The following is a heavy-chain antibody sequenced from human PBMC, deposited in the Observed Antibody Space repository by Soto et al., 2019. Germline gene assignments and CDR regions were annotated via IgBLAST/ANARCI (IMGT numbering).Heavy chain of an antibody. CDR2: IYYSGST. V-gene: IGHV4-59*01. J-gene: IGHJ6*03. CDR3: ARGRYYYYYYMDV. Sequence: PSETLSLTCTVSGGSISSYYWSWIRQPPGKGLEWIGYIYYSGSTNYNPSLKSRVTISVDTSKNQFSLKLSSVTAADAAVYYCARGRYYYYYYMDVWGKGTTVTVPS. CDR1: GGSISSYY.